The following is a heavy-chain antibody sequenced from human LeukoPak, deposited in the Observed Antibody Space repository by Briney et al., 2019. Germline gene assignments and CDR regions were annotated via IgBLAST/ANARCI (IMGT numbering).Heavy chain of an antibody. CDR1: GYTFTSYG. V-gene: IGHV1-2*06. CDR3: ARDPNGDSYFDY. J-gene: IGHJ4*02. D-gene: IGHD4-17*01. Sequence: ASVKVSCKASGYTFTSYGISWVRQAPGQGLEWMGQINPNSGGANYAQKFQGRVTVTRDTSISTAYMELSRLRSDDTAVYYCARDPNGDSYFDYWGQGTLVTVSS. CDR2: INPNSGGA.